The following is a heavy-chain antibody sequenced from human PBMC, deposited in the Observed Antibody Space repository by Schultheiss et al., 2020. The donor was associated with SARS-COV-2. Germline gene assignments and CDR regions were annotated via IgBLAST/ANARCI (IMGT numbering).Heavy chain of an antibody. Sequence: SETLSLTCAVYGGSFSGYYWSWIRQPPGKGLEWIGEINHSGSTNYNPSLKSRVTISVDTSKNQFSLKLSSVTAADTAVYYCAREGIAAAGSFFDYWGQGTLVTVSS. CDR3: AREGIAAAGSFFDY. CDR1: GGSFSGYY. D-gene: IGHD6-13*01. J-gene: IGHJ4*02. V-gene: IGHV4-34*01. CDR2: INHSGST.